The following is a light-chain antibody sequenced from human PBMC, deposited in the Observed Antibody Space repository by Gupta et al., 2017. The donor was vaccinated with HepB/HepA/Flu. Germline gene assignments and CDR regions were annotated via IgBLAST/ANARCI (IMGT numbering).Light chain of an antibody. Sequence: QSALTQPPSASGSPGQSVTISCTGTSSDVGGYSYVSWYQQHPGKAPKLMIYEVTKRPSGVPDRFSGSKSGNTASLTVSGLQAEDEAEYYCSSFAGSNRVFGGGTKLTVL. CDR3: SSFAGSNRV. J-gene: IGLJ3*02. V-gene: IGLV2-8*01. CDR2: EVT. CDR1: SSDVGGYSY.